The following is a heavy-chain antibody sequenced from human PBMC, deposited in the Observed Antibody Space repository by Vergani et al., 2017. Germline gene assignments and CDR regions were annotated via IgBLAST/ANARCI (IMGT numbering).Heavy chain of an antibody. CDR2: IYRTGRT. V-gene: IGHV4-38-2*01. J-gene: IGHJ4*02. CDR3: AKRSGIVYDIFSGTPYFFVF. Sequence: QVQLQESGPGLVKPSETLSLTCAVSGFSIDNGYYWDWIRQPPGKGLEWIGSIYRTGRTHFNPSLKSRVTITVDTSNNHFSFRLNSLTAADTAVDYCAKRSGIVYDIFSGTPYFFVFWGQGTLVTVSS. D-gene: IGHD3-9*01. CDR1: GFSIDNGYY.